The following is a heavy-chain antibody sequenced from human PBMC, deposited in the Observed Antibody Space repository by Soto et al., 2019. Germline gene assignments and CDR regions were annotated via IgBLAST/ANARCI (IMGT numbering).Heavy chain of an antibody. CDR2: IYDSGSS. Sequence: LSLPCTVSGASISSGDYFWSWIRQSPGKGLEWIGYIYDSGSSYYNPSLKSRVTMSVDTSKNQFSLKLRSVTAADTAVYYCAREKGYISGPKNFDYWGQGTLVTVSS. V-gene: IGHV4-30-4*01. CDR3: AREKGYISGPKNFDY. J-gene: IGHJ4*02. CDR1: GASISSGDYF. D-gene: IGHD5-12*01.